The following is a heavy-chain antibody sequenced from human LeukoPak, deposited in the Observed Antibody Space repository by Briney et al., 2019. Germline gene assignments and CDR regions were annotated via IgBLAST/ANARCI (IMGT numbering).Heavy chain of an antibody. V-gene: IGHV4-39*07. D-gene: IGHD2-2*01. J-gene: IGHJ5*02. CDR2: IYSSGST. CDR1: GASISSSSYY. CDR3: ARRRGYCSSTSCLNWFDP. Sequence: PSETLSLTCTVSGASISSSSYYWGWIRQPPGKGLEWIGSIYSSGSTYYNPSLTSRVTISVDTSKNQFSLKLSSVTAADTAVYYCARRRGYCSSTSCLNWFDPWGQGTLVTVSS.